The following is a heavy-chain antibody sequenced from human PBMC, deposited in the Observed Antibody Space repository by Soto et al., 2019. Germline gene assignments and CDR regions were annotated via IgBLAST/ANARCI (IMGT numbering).Heavy chain of an antibody. Sequence: SETLSLTCTVSGGSISSYYWSWIRQPPGKGLEWIGYIYYSGSTNYNPSLKSRVTISVDTSKNQFSLKLSSVTAADTAVYYCARHDRRAEGYCSGGSCYPSGYYYMDVWGKGTTVTVSS. J-gene: IGHJ6*03. V-gene: IGHV4-59*08. CDR1: GGSISSYY. CDR3: ARHDRRAEGYCSGGSCYPSGYYYMDV. CDR2: IYYSGST. D-gene: IGHD2-15*01.